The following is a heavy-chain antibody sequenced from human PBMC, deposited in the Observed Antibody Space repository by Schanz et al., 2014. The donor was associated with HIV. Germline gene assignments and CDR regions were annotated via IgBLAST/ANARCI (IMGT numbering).Heavy chain of an antibody. J-gene: IGHJ3*02. CDR1: GGSISGYF. CDR2: INHSGAT. CDR3: AREGESSGRAGLFDI. D-gene: IGHD3-22*01. Sequence: QVQLQQWGAGRLKPSETLSLTCDVRGGSISGYFWSWIRQPPGKGLEWIAEINHSGATSYNPSLRSRVTMSADTSRNEISLKLTSVTASDTAVYYCAREGESSGRAGLFDIWGQGAMVTVSS. V-gene: IGHV4-34*01.